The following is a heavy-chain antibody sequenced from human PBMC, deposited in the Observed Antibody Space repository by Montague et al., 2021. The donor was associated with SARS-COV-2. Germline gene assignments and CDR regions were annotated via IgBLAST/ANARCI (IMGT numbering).Heavy chain of an antibody. CDR1: GGSFSSY. CDR3: ASNCGGGRCYFGMDV. CDR2: ISNGRGT. J-gene: IGHJ6*02. V-gene: IGHV4-34*01. D-gene: IGHD2-15*01. Sequence: SETLSLTCDVYGGSFSSYWSWIRQPPGRGLEWVGQISNGRGTNYNPSLKIRVTISVDTSKNQVSLKLSSVTAADTAVYYCASNCGGGRCYFGMDVWGQGTTVTVSS.